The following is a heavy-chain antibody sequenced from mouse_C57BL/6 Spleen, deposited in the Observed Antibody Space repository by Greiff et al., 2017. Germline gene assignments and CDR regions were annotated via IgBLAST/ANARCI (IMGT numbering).Heavy chain of an antibody. CDR2: INPNNGGT. Sequence: VQLQQSGPELVKPGASVKISCKASGYTFTDYYMNWVKQSHGKSLEWIGDINPNNGGTSYNQKFKGKATLTVDKSSSTAYMELRSLTSEDSAVYYCATYDYDVRVNYFDYWGQGTTLTVSS. D-gene: IGHD2-4*01. CDR1: GYTFTDYY. J-gene: IGHJ2*01. V-gene: IGHV1-26*01. CDR3: ATYDYDVRVNYFDY.